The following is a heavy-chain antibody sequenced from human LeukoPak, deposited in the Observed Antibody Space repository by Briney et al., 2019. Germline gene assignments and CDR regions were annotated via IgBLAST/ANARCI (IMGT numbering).Heavy chain of an antibody. CDR2: IYIKST. V-gene: IGHV4-59*01. CDR1: GGSISTFS. CDR3: ARDTTVASGMQY. Sequence: PSETLSLTCTVSGGSISTFSWSWIRQFPGKGLEWIGSIYIKSTNYTPSLKSRVAISVDTSKNQFSLRLVSVTTADTAVYYCARDTTVASGMQYWGQGTLVTVSS. J-gene: IGHJ4*02. D-gene: IGHD6-19*01.